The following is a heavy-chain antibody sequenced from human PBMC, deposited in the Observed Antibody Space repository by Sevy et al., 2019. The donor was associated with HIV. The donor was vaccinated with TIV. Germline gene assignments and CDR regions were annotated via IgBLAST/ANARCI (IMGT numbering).Heavy chain of an antibody. CDR2: ISYDGSKK. V-gene: IGHV3-30*09. CDR3: ARVGVSYCTDDPYHRFDY. CDR1: GFTFSSYA. Sequence: GGSLRLSCAASGFTFSSYALLWVRQAPGKGLEWVSLISYDGSKKYYSDSVKGRFAISGDESKTTLFLQMNSLRSEDTVIYYCARVGVSYCTDDPYHRFDYWGRGTLVTVSS. D-gene: IGHD2-8*01. J-gene: IGHJ4*02.